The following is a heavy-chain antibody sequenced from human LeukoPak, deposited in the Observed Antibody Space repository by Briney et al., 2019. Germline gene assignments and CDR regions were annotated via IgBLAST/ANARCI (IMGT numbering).Heavy chain of an antibody. V-gene: IGHV4-4*07. Sequence: SETLSLTCTVSGGSISSYYWSWIRQPAGKGLEWIGRIYTSGSTNYNPSLKSRVTMSVDTSRNQFSLKLSSVTAADTAVYYCARGLLGYCSSTSCYGGYYMDVWGKGTTVTVSS. CDR1: GGSISSYY. CDR3: ARGLLGYCSSTSCYGGYYMDV. CDR2: IYTSGST. J-gene: IGHJ6*03. D-gene: IGHD2-2*01.